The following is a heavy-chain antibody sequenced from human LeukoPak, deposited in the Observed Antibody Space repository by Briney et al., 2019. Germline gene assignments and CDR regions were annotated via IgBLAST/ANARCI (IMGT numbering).Heavy chain of an antibody. Sequence: PTGGSLRLSCAASGFTVSSNYMSWVRQAPGKGLEWVSAISGSGGSTYYADSVKGRFTISRDNSKNTLYLQMNSLRAEDTAVYYCARALRYFDWSWPNSNAFDIWGQGTMVTVSS. CDR1: GFTVSSNY. V-gene: IGHV3-23*01. CDR3: ARALRYFDWSWPNSNAFDI. J-gene: IGHJ3*02. CDR2: ISGSGGST. D-gene: IGHD3-9*01.